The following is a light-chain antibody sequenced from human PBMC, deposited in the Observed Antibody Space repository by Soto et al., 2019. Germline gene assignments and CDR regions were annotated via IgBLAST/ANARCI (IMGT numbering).Light chain of an antibody. Sequence: SYELTQPPSVSVSPGQTSSITWFGDKLADKYASWYQVKPGQSLVLVIYQDTNRPSGIPERFSGSTSGTTPTLTISGTQGMDEADYVSQACDTSAVIFGGGTQLTVL. CDR2: QDT. CDR1: KLADKY. J-gene: IGLJ2*01. V-gene: IGLV3-1*01. CDR3: QACDTSAVI.